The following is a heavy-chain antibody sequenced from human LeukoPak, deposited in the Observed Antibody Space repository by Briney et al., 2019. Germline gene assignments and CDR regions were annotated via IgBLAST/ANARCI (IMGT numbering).Heavy chain of an antibody. D-gene: IGHD3-22*01. CDR3: ARDPHYSYDDTGTFDS. Sequence: GGSLRLSCAASGFNFPNYWMSWVRQAPGKGPEWVANIKQDGSETYYVDSVKGRFTVSRDNAKNSLYLQMNTLRAEDTAVYFCARDPHYSYDDTGTFDSWGQGTLVTVSS. V-gene: IGHV3-7*01. CDR2: IKQDGSET. CDR1: GFNFPNYW. J-gene: IGHJ4*02.